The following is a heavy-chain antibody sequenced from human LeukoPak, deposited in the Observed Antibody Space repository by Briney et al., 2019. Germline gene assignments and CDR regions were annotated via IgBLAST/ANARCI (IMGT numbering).Heavy chain of an antibody. Sequence: GGSLRLSRAAPGFTFSNYEINWVRQAPGKGLEWVSYISSSGNTIYYADSVKGRFTISRDNAKNSLYLQMSSLRAEDTAVYYCAVRVQNWGQGTLVTVTS. CDR3: AVRVQN. CDR2: ISSSGNTI. V-gene: IGHV3-48*03. D-gene: IGHD3-10*01. J-gene: IGHJ4*02. CDR1: GFTFSNYE.